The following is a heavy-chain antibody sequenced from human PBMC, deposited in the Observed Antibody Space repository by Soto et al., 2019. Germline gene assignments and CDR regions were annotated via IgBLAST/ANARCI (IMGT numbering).Heavy chain of an antibody. CDR1: GGTLGRYG. J-gene: IGHJ5*02. CDR3: ATGPQGLTTGNDWFDP. D-gene: IGHD1-1*01. V-gene: IGHV1-69*01. Sequence: HVQLVQSGAEVKKPGSSVKVSCKASGGTLGRYGFSWVRQAPGQGLEWMGGVIPMFGSTHYAQKFQDRVTITADESTRTTYMEMRRLTSEDTAVYFCATGPQGLTTGNDWFDPWGQGTLVTVSS. CDR2: VIPMFGST.